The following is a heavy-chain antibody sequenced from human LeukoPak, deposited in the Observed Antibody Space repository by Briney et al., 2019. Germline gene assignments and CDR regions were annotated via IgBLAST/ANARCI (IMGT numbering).Heavy chain of an antibody. CDR1: GFTFSSYW. V-gene: IGHV3-7*01. D-gene: IGHD5-24*01. Sequence: PGGSLRPSCAASGFTFSSYWMSWVRQAPGKGLEWVANIKQDGSEKYYVDSVKGRFTISRDNAKNSLYLQMNSLRAEDTAVYYCARARDGHNLRGSLDYWGQGILVTVSS. J-gene: IGHJ4*02. CDR3: ARARDGHNLRGSLDY. CDR2: IKQDGSEK.